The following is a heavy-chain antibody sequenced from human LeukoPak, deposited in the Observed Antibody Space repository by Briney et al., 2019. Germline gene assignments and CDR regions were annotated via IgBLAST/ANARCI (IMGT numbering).Heavy chain of an antibody. J-gene: IGHJ4*02. CDR3: ARLGYCSRGTCYAFDY. Sequence: GESLKISCKGSGYTFKSYWIGWVRQMPGKGLEWMGIIYPGDSDTRYNPSFQGQVTMSADKSITTAYLHWSSLKASDTAMYYCARLGYCSRGTCYAFDYWGQGTLVTVSS. V-gene: IGHV5-51*01. CDR1: GYTFKSYW. D-gene: IGHD2-2*01. CDR2: IYPGDSDT.